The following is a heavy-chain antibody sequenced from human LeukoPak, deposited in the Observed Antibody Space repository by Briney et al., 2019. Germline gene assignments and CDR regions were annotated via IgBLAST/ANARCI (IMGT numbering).Heavy chain of an antibody. CDR3: AKTLGFDP. CDR1: GFTFSSYG. V-gene: IGHV3-30*18. Sequence: SLRPSCAASGFTFSSYGSHWVRQAQGKGLEWVAVISYDGSNKYYADSVKGRFTISRDNSKNTLYLQMNSLRAEDTAVYYCAKTLGFDPWGQGTLVTVSS. J-gene: IGHJ5*02. CDR2: ISYDGSNK.